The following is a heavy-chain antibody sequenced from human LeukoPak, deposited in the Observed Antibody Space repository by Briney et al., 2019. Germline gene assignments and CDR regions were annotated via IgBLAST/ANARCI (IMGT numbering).Heavy chain of an antibody. J-gene: IGHJ6*03. CDR3: ARDREGGSGSYYYYYMDV. CDR1: GFTFSSYS. Sequence: GGSLRLSCAASGFTFSSYSMNWVRQAPGKGLEWVSSISSSSSYIYYADSVKGRFTISRDNSKNTLYLQMNSLRAEDTAVYYCARDREGGSGSYYYYYMDVWGKGTTVTVSS. V-gene: IGHV3-21*01. CDR2: ISSSSSYI. D-gene: IGHD3-10*01.